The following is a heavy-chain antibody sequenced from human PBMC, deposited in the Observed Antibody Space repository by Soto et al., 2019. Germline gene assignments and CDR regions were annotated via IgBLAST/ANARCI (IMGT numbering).Heavy chain of an antibody. V-gene: IGHV1-18*01. CDR3: ARVIVVVPAAMSYYYYYMDV. J-gene: IGHJ6*03. CDR2: ISAYNGNT. Sequence: ASVKVSCKASGYTFTSYGISWVQQAPGQGLEWMGWISAYNGNTNYAQKLQGRVTMTTDTSTSTAYMELRSLRSDDTAMYYCARVIVVVPAAMSYYYYYMDVWGKGTTVTVSS. CDR1: GYTFTSYG. D-gene: IGHD2-2*01.